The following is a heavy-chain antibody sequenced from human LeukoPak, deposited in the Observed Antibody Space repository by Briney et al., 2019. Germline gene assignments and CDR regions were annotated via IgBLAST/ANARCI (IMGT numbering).Heavy chain of an antibody. J-gene: IGHJ5*02. V-gene: IGHV4-38-2*02. CDR1: GYSISSGYY. D-gene: IGHD1-14*01. CDR3: ARVYRHNWFDP. Sequence: SETLSLTCTVSGYSISSGYYWGWIRQPPGKGLEWIGSIYHSGSTYYNPSLKSRVTISVDTSKNQFSLKLSSVTAADTAVYYCARVYRHNWFDPWGQGTLVTVSS. CDR2: IYHSGST.